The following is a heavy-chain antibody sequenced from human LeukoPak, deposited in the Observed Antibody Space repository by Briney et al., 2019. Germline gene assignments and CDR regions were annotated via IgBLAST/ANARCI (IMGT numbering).Heavy chain of an antibody. V-gene: IGHV1-2*02. D-gene: IGHD3-22*01. CDR1: GYTFTGYY. Sequence: ASVKVSCKASGYTFTGYYLHWVRQAPGQGLEWMGWINPNSGGTNYAQKFQGRVIMTRDTSISTAYMELSRLRSDDTAVYYCAREYYYDSSGYYDFDYWGQGTLVTVSS. J-gene: IGHJ4*02. CDR3: AREYYYDSSGYYDFDY. CDR2: INPNSGGT.